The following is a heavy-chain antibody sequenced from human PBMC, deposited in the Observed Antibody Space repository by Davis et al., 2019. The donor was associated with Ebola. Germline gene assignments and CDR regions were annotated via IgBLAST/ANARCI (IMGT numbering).Heavy chain of an antibody. CDR1: GGSISSSTYY. V-gene: IGHV4-39*01. D-gene: IGHD6-13*01. CDR3: ARRSYSSSLIDS. Sequence: MPSETLSLTCAVSGGSISSSTYYWGWIRQPPGKGLEWIGSIYNSGSTYYNPSLESRVTISVDTSKNQLSLKLTSVTATDTAVYFCARRSYSSSLIDSWGQGSLVTVSS. CDR2: IYNSGST. J-gene: IGHJ4*02.